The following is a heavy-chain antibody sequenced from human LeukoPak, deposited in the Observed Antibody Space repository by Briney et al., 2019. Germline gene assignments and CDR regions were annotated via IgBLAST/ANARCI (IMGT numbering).Heavy chain of an antibody. CDR2: IRSKAYGGTT. CDR1: GFTFGDYA. CDR3: TRDQGVGATRRYYGMDV. D-gene: IGHD1-26*01. Sequence: GGSLRLSCTASGFTFGDYAMSWVRQAPGKGLEGVGFIRSKAYGGTTEYAASVKGRFTISRDDSKSIAYLQMNSPKTEDTAVYYCTRDQGVGATRRYYGMDVWGQGTTVTVSS. V-gene: IGHV3-49*04. J-gene: IGHJ6*02.